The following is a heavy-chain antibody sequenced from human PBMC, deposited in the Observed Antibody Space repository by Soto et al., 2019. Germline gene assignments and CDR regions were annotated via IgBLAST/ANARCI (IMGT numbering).Heavy chain of an antibody. J-gene: IGHJ4*02. CDR3: ARHFVAVVIKGWGY. CDR2: IYYSGSA. D-gene: IGHD3-10*01. Sequence: TSETLSLTCTVSGGSISSGDYYWSWIRQPPGKGLEWIGYIYYSGSAYYNPSLRSRVSMSVDTSKNQFSLKLISVTAADTAVYYCARHFVAVVIKGWGYWGQGKLVTVSS. CDR1: GGSISSGDYY. V-gene: IGHV4-30-4*01.